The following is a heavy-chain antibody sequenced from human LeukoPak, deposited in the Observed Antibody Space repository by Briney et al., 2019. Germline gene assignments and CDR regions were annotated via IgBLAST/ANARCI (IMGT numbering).Heavy chain of an antibody. V-gene: IGHV4-34*01. Sequence: SETLSLTCGGYGGSFSDYPWSWIRQPPGRGLEGIGETSHSGSTNYNKFLKSRVTISVDTSKNQFSLNLTSVIAADTATYYCARRGRRIPAARPVKPGTWFDPWGQGTLVTVSS. CDR3: ARRGRRIPAARPVKPGTWFDP. D-gene: IGHD2-2*01. CDR1: GGSFSDYP. CDR2: TSHSGST. J-gene: IGHJ5*02.